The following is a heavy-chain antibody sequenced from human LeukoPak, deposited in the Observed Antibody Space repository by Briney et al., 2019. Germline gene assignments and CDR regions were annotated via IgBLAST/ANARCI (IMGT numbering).Heavy chain of an antibody. J-gene: IGHJ3*02. CDR2: INPNSGGT. CDR1: GYTFTGYY. Sequence: ASVKVSCKASGYTFTGYYMHWVRQAPRQGLEWMGWINPNSGGTNYAQKFQGRVTMTRDTSISTAYMELSRLRSDDTAVYYCARVEVYSSSPGDAFDIWGQGTMVTVSS. V-gene: IGHV1-2*02. CDR3: ARVEVYSSSPGDAFDI. D-gene: IGHD6-13*01.